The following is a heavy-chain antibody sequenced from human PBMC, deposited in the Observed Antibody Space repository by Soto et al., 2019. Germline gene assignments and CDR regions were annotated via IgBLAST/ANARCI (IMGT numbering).Heavy chain of an antibody. Sequence: EGSLRLSCAASGFTFSSYGMHWVRQAPGKGLEWVAVISYDGSNKYYADSVKGRFTISRDNSKNTLYLQMNSLRAEDTAVYYCARVDTNMVDHFDYWGQGTQVTVSS. CDR1: GFTFSSYG. CDR2: ISYDGSNK. D-gene: IGHD5-18*01. V-gene: IGHV3-30*03. J-gene: IGHJ4*02. CDR3: ARVDTNMVDHFDY.